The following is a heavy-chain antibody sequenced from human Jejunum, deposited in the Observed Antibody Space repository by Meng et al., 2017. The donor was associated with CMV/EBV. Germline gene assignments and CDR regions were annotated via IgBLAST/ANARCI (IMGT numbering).Heavy chain of an antibody. CDR2: IRFDGNDK. CDR1: FLFSSYS. CDR3: AKDFYSDFLGEVFDY. Sequence: FLFSSYSMHWVRQTPVKGLEWVAFIRFDGNDKRYVDSVKGRFTISRDNSKDTVYLEMNSLRLEDTAVYYCAKDFYSDFLGEVFDYWGQGTLGTVSS. J-gene: IGHJ4*02. V-gene: IGHV3-30*02. D-gene: IGHD2-15*01.